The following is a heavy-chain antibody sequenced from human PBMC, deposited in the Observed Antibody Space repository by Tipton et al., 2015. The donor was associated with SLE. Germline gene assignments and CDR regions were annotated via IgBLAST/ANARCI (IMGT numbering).Heavy chain of an antibody. V-gene: IGHV4-59*08. D-gene: IGHD3-22*01. CDR2: IHYSGST. CDR3: ARFIRPTSESSGYPAD. Sequence: TLSLTCDVSGGSISNDYWSWIRQSPGEGLEWIGYIHYSGSTNYNPSLKSRVTISIDSSKNQFSLKLSSVTAADTAVYHCARFIRPTSESSGYPADWGQGTLVTVSS. J-gene: IGHJ4*02. CDR1: GGSISNDY.